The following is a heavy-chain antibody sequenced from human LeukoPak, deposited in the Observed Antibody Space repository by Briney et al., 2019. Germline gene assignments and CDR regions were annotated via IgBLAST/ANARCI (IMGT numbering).Heavy chain of an antibody. V-gene: IGHV4-39*01. J-gene: IGHJ5*02. CDR1: GGSISSSSYY. D-gene: IGHD3-10*01. CDR3: ARHRNYYGSGPNWFDP. Sequence: PSETLSLTCTVSGGSISSSSYYWGWIRQPPGKGLEWIGSIYYSGSTYYNPSLKSRVTISVDTSKNQFSLKLSSVTAADTAVYYCARHRNYYGSGPNWFDPWGQGTLVTVSS. CDR2: IYYSGST.